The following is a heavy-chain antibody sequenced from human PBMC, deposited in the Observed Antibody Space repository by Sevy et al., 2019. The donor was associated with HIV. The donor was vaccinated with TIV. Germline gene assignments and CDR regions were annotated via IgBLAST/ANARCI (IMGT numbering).Heavy chain of an antibody. CDR2: IRSKAYGGTT. CDR1: GFTFGDYA. D-gene: IGHD3-22*01. Sequence: GGSLRLSCTASGFTFGDYAMSWVRQAPGKGLEWVGFIRSKAYGGTTEYAASVKGRFTISRDDSKSIAYLQMNSLKTEDTAVYYCTRHPGPYYYDSSGYSPEGYWGQGTLVTVSS. J-gene: IGHJ4*02. CDR3: TRHPGPYYYDSSGYSPEGY. V-gene: IGHV3-49*04.